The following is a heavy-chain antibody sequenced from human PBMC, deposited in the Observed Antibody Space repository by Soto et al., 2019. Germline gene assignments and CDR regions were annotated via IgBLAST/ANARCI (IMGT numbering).Heavy chain of an antibody. V-gene: IGHV3-74*01. Sequence: VVSLRICCAASGFTFVNSRMHWVRQAPGKGLEWVSRMNSDGSTTDYADSVKGRFTVSRDNAKYSLYLQMNSLRAEDTAVYYCATAEVDYWGPGTLVTVSS. CDR2: MNSDGSTT. CDR1: GFTFVNSR. J-gene: IGHJ4*02. CDR3: ATAEVDY.